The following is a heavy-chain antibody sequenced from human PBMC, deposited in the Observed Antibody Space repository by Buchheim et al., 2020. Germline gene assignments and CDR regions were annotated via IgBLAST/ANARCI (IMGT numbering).Heavy chain of an antibody. D-gene: IGHD5-18*01. J-gene: IGHJ5*02. V-gene: IGHV3-73*02. Sequence: EVQLVESGGGLVQPGGSLKLSCAASGFTFSGSAIHWVRQASGKGLEWIGRIRSKANSYATAYTASMKGRFTISRDDSKNTPYLQVNSLRNEDTAVYYCARQSLDTSMTKWFDTWGQGTL. CDR2: IRSKANSYAT. CDR3: ARQSLDTSMTKWFDT. CDR1: GFTFSGSA.